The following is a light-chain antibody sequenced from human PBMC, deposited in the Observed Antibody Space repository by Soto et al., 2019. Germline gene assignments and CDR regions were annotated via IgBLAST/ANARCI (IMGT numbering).Light chain of an antibody. Sequence: QSVLTQPASVSGSPGQSITISCTGTSSDIGYYNYVSWYQQHPGEAPKLLIFDVSYRPSGVSNRFSGSKSANTASLTISGLQAEDEADYYCSSYSSTTRVVFGGGTKVTVL. J-gene: IGLJ2*01. CDR2: DVS. CDR1: SSDIGYYNY. CDR3: SSYSSTTRVV. V-gene: IGLV2-14*01.